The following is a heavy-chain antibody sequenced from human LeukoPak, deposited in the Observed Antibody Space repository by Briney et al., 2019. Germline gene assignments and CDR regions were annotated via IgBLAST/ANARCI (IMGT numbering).Heavy chain of an antibody. CDR1: GGSINSHY. V-gene: IGHV4-59*11. CDR2: IYNSGSI. D-gene: IGHD6-13*01. Sequence: SETPSLTCTVSGGSINSHYCNWIRQSPGKGLEWIGYIYNSGSINYNPSLKSRVTISVDTSKNQFSLKLSSVTAADTAIYYCARRPLYLIAAAGLYYFDYWGQGTLVTVSS. J-gene: IGHJ4*02. CDR3: ARRPLYLIAAAGLYYFDY.